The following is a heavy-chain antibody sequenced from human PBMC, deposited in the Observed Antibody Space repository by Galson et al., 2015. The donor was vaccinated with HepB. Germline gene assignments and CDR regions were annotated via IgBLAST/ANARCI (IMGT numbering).Heavy chain of an antibody. J-gene: IGHJ4*02. CDR2: IKGGIDGGTL. CDR1: GLTFSDDW. Sequence: SLRLSCAVSGLTFSDDWMNWVRQAPGKGLEWVGCIKGGIDGGTLAHAVHVKGRFSISSDESINTLYLQMNSLKTEDTAVYYCMTVGGNSIGYCGQGTLVTVSS. V-gene: IGHV3-15*01. D-gene: IGHD6-13*01. CDR3: MTVGGNSIGY.